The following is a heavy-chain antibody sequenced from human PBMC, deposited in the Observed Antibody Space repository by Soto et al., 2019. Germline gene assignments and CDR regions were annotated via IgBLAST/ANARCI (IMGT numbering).Heavy chain of an antibody. V-gene: IGHV4-39*01. CDR1: GGSISSSSYY. J-gene: IGHJ5*02. CDR3: ARRHVLLWFGELLYNWFDP. D-gene: IGHD3-10*01. CDR2: IYYSGST. Sequence: SETLSLTCTVSGGSISSSSYYWGWIRQPPGKGLEWIGSIYYSGSTYYNPSLKSRVTISVDTSKNQFSLKLSSVTAADTAVYYCARRHVLLWFGELLYNWFDPWGQGTLVTVSS.